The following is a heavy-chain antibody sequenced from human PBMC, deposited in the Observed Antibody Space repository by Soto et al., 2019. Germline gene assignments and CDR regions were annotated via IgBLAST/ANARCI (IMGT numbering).Heavy chain of an antibody. V-gene: IGHV3-33*01. D-gene: IGHD2-15*01. Sequence: QVQLVESGGVVVQPGRSLRLSCAASGFTFSSYGMHWVRQAPGKGLEWVAVIWYDGSNKYYADSVKARFTISRDNSKNTLYLRMNSLSAEDTAVYYCARDGYCSGGSCYSVPVFDYWGQGTRVTVSS. CDR2: IWYDGSNK. CDR1: GFTFSSYG. CDR3: ARDGYCSGGSCYSVPVFDY. J-gene: IGHJ4*02.